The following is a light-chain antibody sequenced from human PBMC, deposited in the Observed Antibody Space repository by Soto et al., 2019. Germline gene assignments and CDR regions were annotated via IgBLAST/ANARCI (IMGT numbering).Light chain of an antibody. CDR3: CSYAATNTFV. CDR1: SSDIGDYHY. V-gene: IGLV2-11*01. Sequence: QSALTQPRSVSGSPGQSVTISCTGTSSDIGDYHYVSWYQQHPGKAPQLMIYDVTKRPSGVPDRFSGSKSGSTASLTISGLQADDEADYYCCSYAATNTFVFGTGTKVTVL. CDR2: DVT. J-gene: IGLJ1*01.